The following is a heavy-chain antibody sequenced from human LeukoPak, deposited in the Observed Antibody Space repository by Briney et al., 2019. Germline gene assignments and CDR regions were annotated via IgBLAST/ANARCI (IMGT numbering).Heavy chain of an antibody. D-gene: IGHD1-14*01. CDR3: ARVPVFPEPGYYYYGMDV. J-gene: IGHJ6*02. Sequence: SETLSLTCTVSGGSISSCYWSWIREPAGKGLEWIGRIYTSGSTNYNPSLKSRVTMSVDTSKNQFSLKLSSVTAADTAVYYCARVPVFPEPGYYYYGMDVWGQGTTVTVSS. CDR1: GGSISSCY. V-gene: IGHV4-4*07. CDR2: IYTSGST.